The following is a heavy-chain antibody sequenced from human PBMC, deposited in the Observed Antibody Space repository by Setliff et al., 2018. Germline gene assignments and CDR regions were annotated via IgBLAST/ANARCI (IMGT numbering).Heavy chain of an antibody. CDR2: IRYDGSNK. D-gene: IGHD3-10*01. J-gene: IGHJ1*01. V-gene: IGHV3-30*02. Sequence: GGSLSLSCAASGFTFSSYGMHWVRQAPGKGLEWVAFIRYDGSNKYYADSVKGRFTISRDNSKNTLYLQMNSLRAEDTAVYYCAKDPSPLRILEYFQHWGQGTLVTVSS. CDR1: GFTFSSYG. CDR3: AKDPSPLRILEYFQH.